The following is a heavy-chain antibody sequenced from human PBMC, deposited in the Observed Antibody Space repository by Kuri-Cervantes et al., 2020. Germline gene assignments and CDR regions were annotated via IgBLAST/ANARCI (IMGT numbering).Heavy chain of an antibody. Sequence: GGSLRLSCAASGFTFSSYAMHWVRQAPGKGLEWVAVMSYDGSNKYYADSVKGRFTISRDNSKNTLYLQMNSLRAEDTAVYYCARGVGATISNYFDYWGQGTLVTVSS. J-gene: IGHJ4*02. CDR1: GFTFSSYA. CDR3: ARGVGATISNYFDY. CDR2: MSYDGSNK. V-gene: IGHV3-30-3*01. D-gene: IGHD1-26*01.